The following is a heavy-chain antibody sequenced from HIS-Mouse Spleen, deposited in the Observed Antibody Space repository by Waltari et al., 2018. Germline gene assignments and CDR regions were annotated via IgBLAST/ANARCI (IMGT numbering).Heavy chain of an antibody. CDR3: ARRYSGYDLGY. CDR2: ISYDGSNK. V-gene: IGHV3-30*04. CDR1: GFTVSRYA. Sequence: QVQLVESGGGVVQPGRSLSLSCAASGFTVSRYAMPWVRQAPGKGLEWVAVISYDGSNKYYADSVKGRFTISRDNSKNTLYLQMNSLRAEDTAVYYCARRYSGYDLGYWGQGTLVTVSS. D-gene: IGHD5-12*01. J-gene: IGHJ4*02.